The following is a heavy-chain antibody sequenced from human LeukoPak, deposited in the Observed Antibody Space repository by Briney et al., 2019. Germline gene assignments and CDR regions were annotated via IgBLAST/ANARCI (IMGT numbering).Heavy chain of an antibody. CDR1: GFTFSTYA. V-gene: IGHV3-23*01. Sequence: GGSLRLSCAASGFTFSTYAMSWVRQAPGKGLEWVSSITASGGSTYYADSVKGRFTISRDNSKNTLYLQMNSLRAEDTAVYYCAKDAFHDSSGYYSPFDCWGQGTLVTVSS. D-gene: IGHD3-22*01. J-gene: IGHJ4*02. CDR2: ITASGGST. CDR3: AKDAFHDSSGYYSPFDC.